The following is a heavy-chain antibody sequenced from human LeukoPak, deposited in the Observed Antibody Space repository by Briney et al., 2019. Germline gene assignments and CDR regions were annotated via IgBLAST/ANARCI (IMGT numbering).Heavy chain of an antibody. CDR3: AALDGSYYPKSAY. J-gene: IGHJ4*02. V-gene: IGHV1-58*02. D-gene: IGHD1-26*01. Sequence: ASVKVSCKASGFTFTSSAMQWVRQARGQRLEWIGWIVAGSGNTNYAQKFQERVTITRDMSTSTAYMELSSLRSEDTAVYYCAALDGSYYPKSAYWGQGTLVTVSS. CDR1: GFTFTSSA. CDR2: IVAGSGNT.